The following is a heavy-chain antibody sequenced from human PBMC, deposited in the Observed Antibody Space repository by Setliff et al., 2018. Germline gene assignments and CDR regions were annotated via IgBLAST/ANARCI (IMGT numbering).Heavy chain of an antibody. V-gene: IGHV4-61*02. D-gene: IGHD3-22*01. Sequence: SETLSLTCTVSGGSISRGSYDWSWIRQPAGKGLEWIGRIYTSGSTNYNPSLKSRVTISVDTSKNQFSLRLTSVTAADTAAYYCARDKATYYDSSGYYFTSSMDVWGQGTTVTVSS. CDR2: IYTSGST. CDR1: GGSISRGSYD. CDR3: ARDKATYYDSSGYYFTSSMDV. J-gene: IGHJ6*02.